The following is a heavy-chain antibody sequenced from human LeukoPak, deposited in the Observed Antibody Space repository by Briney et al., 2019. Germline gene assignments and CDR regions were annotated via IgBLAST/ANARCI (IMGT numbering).Heavy chain of an antibody. J-gene: IGHJ4*02. D-gene: IGHD5-24*01. CDR2: INHSGST. Sequence: PSETLSLTCAVYGGSFSGYYWSWIRQPPGKGLEWIGEINHSGSTNYNPSLKSRVTISVDTSKNQFSLKLSSVTAADTAVYYCARGSRQGWLQLLDYWGQGTLVTVSS. CDR3: ARGSRQGWLQLLDY. V-gene: IGHV4-34*01. CDR1: GGSFSGYY.